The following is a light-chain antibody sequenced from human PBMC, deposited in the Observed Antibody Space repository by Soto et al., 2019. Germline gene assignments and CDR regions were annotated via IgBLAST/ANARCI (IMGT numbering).Light chain of an antibody. CDR1: QSVSSY. V-gene: IGKV3-11*01. J-gene: IGKJ5*01. CDR3: HQRNNWPPIT. Sequence: EIVLTQSPATLSLSPGERATLSCRASQSVSSYLAWYQQKPGQAPRLLIFDASNRATGIPARFSGSGSGTDFTLTISSLEPEDFAVYYCHQRNNWPPITFGQGTRL. CDR2: DAS.